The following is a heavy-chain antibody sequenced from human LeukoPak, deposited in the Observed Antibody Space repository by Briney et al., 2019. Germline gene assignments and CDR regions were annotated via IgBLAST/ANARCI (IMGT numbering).Heavy chain of an antibody. Sequence: GGSLRLSCAASGFTFSDHYMDWVRQAPGKGLEWVGRTRNKANSFSTEYAASVKGRFTISRDDSKNSLYLQMNSLKTEDTAVYYCARGNGYDWRSFDSWGQGTLVTVSS. D-gene: IGHD5-12*01. CDR2: TRNKANSFST. CDR3: ARGNGYDWRSFDS. J-gene: IGHJ4*02. V-gene: IGHV3-72*01. CDR1: GFTFSDHY.